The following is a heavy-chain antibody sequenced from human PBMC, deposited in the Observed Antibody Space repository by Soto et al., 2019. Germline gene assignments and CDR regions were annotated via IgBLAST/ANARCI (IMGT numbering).Heavy chain of an antibody. Sequence: QITLKESGPTLVKPTQTLTLTCTFSGFSLSNSGVGVGWIRQPPGKALEWLALIYWDDDKRYSPFLKSRLTITKDTSKRQAVLTTTNMDPVDTATYYCAHLAEQLWFAWGQGTLVTVSS. D-gene: IGHD5-18*01. CDR2: IYWDDDK. V-gene: IGHV2-5*02. CDR3: AHLAEQLWFA. CDR1: GFSLSNSGVG. J-gene: IGHJ4*02.